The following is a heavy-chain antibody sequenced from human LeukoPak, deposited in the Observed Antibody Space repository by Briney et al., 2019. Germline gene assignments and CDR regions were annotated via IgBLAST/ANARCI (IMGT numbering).Heavy chain of an antibody. CDR3: AKEGRSLQTY. CDR1: GFTFSSYW. J-gene: IGHJ4*02. Sequence: SGGSLRLSCAASGFTFSSYWMHWVRQAPGKGLVWVSRINSDGSSTNYADSVKGRFTISRDNAKNSLYLQMNSLRVEDTAVYYCAKEGRSLQTYWGQGTLVTVSS. CDR2: INSDGSST. D-gene: IGHD5-24*01. V-gene: IGHV3-74*01.